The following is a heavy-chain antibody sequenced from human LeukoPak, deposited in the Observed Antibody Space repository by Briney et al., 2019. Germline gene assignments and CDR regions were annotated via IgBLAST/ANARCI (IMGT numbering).Heavy chain of an antibody. CDR3: ARTAGGGFDI. CDR2: INHSGSP. V-gene: IGHV4-34*01. D-gene: IGHD2-21*02. Sequence: SETLSLTCAVYGGSFSVYFWTWIRQPPGKGLERIGEINHSGSPNYNPSLKSRVTISIDTSKNQFSLKLSSLTAADTAVYYCARTAGGGFDIWGQGTMVTVSS. J-gene: IGHJ3*02. CDR1: GGSFSVYF.